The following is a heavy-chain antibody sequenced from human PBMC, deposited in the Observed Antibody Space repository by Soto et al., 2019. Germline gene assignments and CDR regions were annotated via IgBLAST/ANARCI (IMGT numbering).Heavy chain of an antibody. D-gene: IGHD6-13*01. V-gene: IGHV3-74*01. CDR3: ARDSVGSSWPPPFDY. Sequence: EVQLVESGGGLVQPGGSLRLSCAASGFTFSSYWMHWVRQAPGKGLVWVSRINGDGSSTSYADSVKGRFTISRDSAKNTLYLQMNNLRVDDTAVYYCARDSVGSSWPPPFDYWGRGTRVTVSS. J-gene: IGHJ4*02. CDR1: GFTFSSYW. CDR2: INGDGSST.